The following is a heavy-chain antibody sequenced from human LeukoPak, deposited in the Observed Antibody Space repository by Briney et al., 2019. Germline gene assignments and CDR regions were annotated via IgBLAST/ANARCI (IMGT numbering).Heavy chain of an antibody. CDR1: GFTFSSYA. V-gene: IGHV3-64*01. Sequence: GGSLRLSCAASGFTFSSYAMHWVRQAPGKGLEYVSAISSNGGSTYYANSVKGRFTISRDNSKNTLYLQMGSLRAEDMAVYYCARVVAVAGPYNWFDPWGQGTLVTVSS. CDR2: ISSNGGST. D-gene: IGHD6-19*01. J-gene: IGHJ5*02. CDR3: ARVVAVAGPYNWFDP.